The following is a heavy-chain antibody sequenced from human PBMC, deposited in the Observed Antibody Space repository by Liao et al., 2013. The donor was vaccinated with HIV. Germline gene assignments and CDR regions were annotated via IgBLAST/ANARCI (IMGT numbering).Heavy chain of an antibody. CDR3: ARSIFGVVIPSGYFDY. J-gene: IGHJ4*02. V-gene: IGHV4-30-2*01. Sequence: QLQLQESGSGLVKPSQTLSLTCAVSGGSISSGGYSWSWIRQPPGKGLEWIGYIYHSGSTYYNPSLKSRVTISIDRSKNQFSLKLSSVTAADTAVYYCARSIFGVVIPSGYFDYWGQGTLVTVSS. CDR2: IYHSGST. CDR1: GGSISSGGYS. D-gene: IGHD3-3*01.